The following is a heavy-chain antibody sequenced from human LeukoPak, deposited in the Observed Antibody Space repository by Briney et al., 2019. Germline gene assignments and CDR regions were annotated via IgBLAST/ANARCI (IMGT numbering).Heavy chain of an antibody. J-gene: IGHJ4*02. CDR3: VVGGSPGY. Sequence: GGSLRLSCAASGLAFSAYKMHWVRQAPRKGLVWVSRISTDGFTTDYADFVQGRFTASRDNTKNTWSLEMNSLRAEDTAVYYCVVGGSPGYWGQGTLVTVSS. V-gene: IGHV3-74*01. CDR2: ISTDGFTT. D-gene: IGHD2-15*01. CDR1: GLAFSAYK.